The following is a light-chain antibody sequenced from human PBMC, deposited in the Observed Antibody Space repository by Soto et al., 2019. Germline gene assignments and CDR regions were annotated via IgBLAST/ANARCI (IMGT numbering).Light chain of an antibody. CDR3: GTWDSSVV. CDR1: SSNIGNNY. V-gene: IGLV1-51*01. J-gene: IGLJ2*01. CDR2: DND. Sequence: QSVLTQPPSVSAAPGQKVTISCSGSSSNIGNNYVSWYQQLPGTAPKLLIYDNDKRPSGIPDRFSGSKSGTSATLGITGLQTGDEADYYCGTWDSSVVFGGGTKVT.